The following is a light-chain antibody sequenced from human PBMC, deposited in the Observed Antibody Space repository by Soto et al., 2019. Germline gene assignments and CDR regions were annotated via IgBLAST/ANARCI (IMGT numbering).Light chain of an antibody. J-gene: IGKJ3*01. CDR3: PQYYSYPGT. CDR1: QGISSD. V-gene: IGKV1-8*01. CDR2: GAS. Sequence: AIRRTQSPSPLSASTGVRVTITCRASQGISSDLAWYQQKPGKAPKLLTYGASTLQTGVPSRFSGSGSGTDFNLAISCLQSEDFATYYCPQYYSYPGTFGPGTEVDIK.